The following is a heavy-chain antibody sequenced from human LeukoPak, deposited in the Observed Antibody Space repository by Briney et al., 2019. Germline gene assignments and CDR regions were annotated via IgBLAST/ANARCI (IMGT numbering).Heavy chain of an antibody. CDR3: ARYYGSGSYPRSRYFDY. Sequence: SETLSLTCTVSGGSISSYYWSWIRQPPGKGLEWIGYIYYSGCTNYNPSLKSRVTISVDTSKNQFSLKLSSVTAADTAVYYCARYYGSGSYPRSRYFDYWGQGTLVTVSS. CDR1: GGSISSYY. D-gene: IGHD3-10*01. V-gene: IGHV4-59*01. CDR2: IYYSGCT. J-gene: IGHJ4*02.